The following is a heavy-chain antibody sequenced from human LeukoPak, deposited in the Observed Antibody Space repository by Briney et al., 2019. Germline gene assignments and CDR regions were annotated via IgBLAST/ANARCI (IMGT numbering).Heavy chain of an antibody. Sequence: GGSLRLSCAASGFTFSTYWMSWVRQAPGKGLEWLANIKQDGSEEYYVDSVKGRFTISRDNAKNSLYLQMNSLRADDTVVYYCARDLPLPYCGGDCYSYWGQGTLVTVSS. J-gene: IGHJ4*02. V-gene: IGHV3-7*01. D-gene: IGHD2-21*02. CDR1: GFTFSTYW. CDR2: IKQDGSEE. CDR3: ARDLPLPYCGGDCYSY.